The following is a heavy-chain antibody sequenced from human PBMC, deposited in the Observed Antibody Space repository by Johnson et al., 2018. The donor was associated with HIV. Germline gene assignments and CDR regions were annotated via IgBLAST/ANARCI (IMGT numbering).Heavy chain of an antibody. J-gene: IGHJ3*02. CDR2: IWYDGSTE. Sequence: QVQLVESGGGAVQPGTSLRLSCAASGFTFNRYAMHWVRQAPGKGLEWVSVIWYDGSTEYYADSVKGRFTISRDNAKNSLYLQMNSLRAEDTAVYYCARSGYCTTSSCTDDAFDIWGQGTMVTVSS. CDR1: GFTFNRYA. CDR3: ARSGYCTTSSCTDDAFDI. D-gene: IGHD2-2*01. V-gene: IGHV3-33*01.